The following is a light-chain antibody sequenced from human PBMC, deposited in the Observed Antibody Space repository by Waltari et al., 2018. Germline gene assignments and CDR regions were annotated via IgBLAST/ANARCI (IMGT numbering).Light chain of an antibody. J-gene: IGKJ5*01. CDR2: AAS. CDR1: QTISTY. V-gene: IGKV1-39*01. Sequence: DIQMTQSPSSLSASVGDRVTITCRARQTISTYLNWYQQKPGKAPKLLISAASSLQSGVPSRFSGSGSGTQFTLTISSLQPEDCATYYCQQSYSTPITFGQGTRLEIK. CDR3: QQSYSTPIT.